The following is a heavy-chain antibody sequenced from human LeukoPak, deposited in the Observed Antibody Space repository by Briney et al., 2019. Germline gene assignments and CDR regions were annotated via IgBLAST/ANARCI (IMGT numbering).Heavy chain of an antibody. D-gene: IGHD2-2*01. V-gene: IGHV4-61*02. CDR3: ARRKYCSSTSCYPFDY. CDR1: GGSISSGSVY. CDR2: IYSSGDT. J-gene: IGHJ4*02. Sequence: SETLSLTCTVSGGSISSGSVYWSWIRQPAGKGLEWIGRIYSSGDTNYNPSLKSRVTIDTSKNQFSLKLSSVTAADTAVYYCARRKYCSSTSCYPFDYWGQGTLVTVSS.